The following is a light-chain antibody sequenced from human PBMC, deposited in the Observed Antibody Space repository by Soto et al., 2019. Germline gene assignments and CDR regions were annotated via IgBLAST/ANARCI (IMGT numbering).Light chain of an antibody. CDR2: DVS. CDR3: CSYAGSYTWV. V-gene: IGLV2-11*01. CDR1: SSDVGGYNY. J-gene: IGLJ3*02. Sequence: QLVLTQPRSVSGSPGQSVTISCTGTSSDVGGYNYVSWYQQHPGKAPKLMIYDVSKRPSGVPDRFSGSKSGNTASLTISGLRAEDEADYFCCSYAGSYTWVFGGGTKLTVL.